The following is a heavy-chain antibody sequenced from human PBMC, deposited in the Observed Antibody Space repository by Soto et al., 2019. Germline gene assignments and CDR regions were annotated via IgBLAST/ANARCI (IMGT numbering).Heavy chain of an antibody. CDR1: GYTFTSYY. V-gene: IGHV1-46*03. CDR2: INPSGGST. CDR3: ARGKRMIFGVVIFKVHWFDP. D-gene: IGHD3-3*01. J-gene: IGHJ5*02. Sequence: KSRGASVKVSCKASGYTFTSYYMHWVRQAPGQGLEWMGIINPSGGSTSYAQKFQGRVTMTRDTSTSTVYMELSSLRSEDTAVYYCARGKRMIFGVVIFKVHWFDPWGQGTLVTVSS.